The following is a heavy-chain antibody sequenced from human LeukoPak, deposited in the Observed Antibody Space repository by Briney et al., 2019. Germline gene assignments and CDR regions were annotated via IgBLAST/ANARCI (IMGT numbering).Heavy chain of an antibody. Sequence: GGSLRLSCAASGFTFSSYGMHWVRQAPGKGLEWVAVIWYDGNNKYYADSVKGRFTISRDNSKNALYLQMNSLRAEDTAVYYCARGGYGDPTPYYFDYWGQGTLVTVSS. CDR3: ARGGYGDPTPYYFDY. CDR2: IWYDGNNK. D-gene: IGHD4-17*01. J-gene: IGHJ4*02. V-gene: IGHV3-33*01. CDR1: GFTFSSYG.